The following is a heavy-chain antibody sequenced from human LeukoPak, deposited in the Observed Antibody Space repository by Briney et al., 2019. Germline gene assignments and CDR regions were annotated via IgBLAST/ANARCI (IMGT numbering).Heavy chain of an antibody. CDR3: ARDRGGLRYPDWLSYGMDV. V-gene: IGHV3-30-3*01. Sequence: GGSLRLSCAASGFTFSSYAMHWVRQAPGKGLGWVAVISYDGSNKYYADPVKGRFTISRDNSKNTLYLQMNSLRAEDTAVYYCARDRGGLRYPDWLSYGMDVWGQGTTVTVSS. CDR2: ISYDGSNK. D-gene: IGHD3-9*01. J-gene: IGHJ6*02. CDR1: GFTFSSYA.